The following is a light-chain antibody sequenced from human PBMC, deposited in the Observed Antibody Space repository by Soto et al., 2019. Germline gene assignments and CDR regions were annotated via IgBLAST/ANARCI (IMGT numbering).Light chain of an antibody. CDR3: SSYAGSNIFV. CDR2: DVN. CDR1: SSDVGGYNY. Sequence: QSALTQPASVSGSPGQSITISCTGTSSDVGGYNYVSWYQHYAGKAPKLILYDVNNRPSGVSNRFSGSKSGNTASLTISGLQTEDEADYYCSSYAGSNIFVFGGGTKVTVL. V-gene: IGLV2-14*03. J-gene: IGLJ2*01.